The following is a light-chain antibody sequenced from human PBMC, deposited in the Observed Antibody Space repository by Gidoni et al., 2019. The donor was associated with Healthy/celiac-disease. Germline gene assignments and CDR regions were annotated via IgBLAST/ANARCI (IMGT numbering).Light chain of an antibody. CDR1: QSIRSN. V-gene: IGKV1-39*01. CDR2: AAS. CDR3: QQSYSTPRH. J-gene: IGKJ4*01. Sequence: DIQMTQSPSSLSASVGDRVPITCRASQSIRSNLNWYQQKPGKAPKLLIYAASSLQSGVPPRFSGSGSGTDFTLTIRSLQPEDFATYYCQQSYSTPRHFGGGTKVEIK.